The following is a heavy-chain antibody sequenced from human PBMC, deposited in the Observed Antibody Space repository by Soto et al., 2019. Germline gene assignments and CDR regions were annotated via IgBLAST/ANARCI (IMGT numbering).Heavy chain of an antibody. CDR2: IYPGDSDT. V-gene: IGHV5-51*01. D-gene: IGHD1-7*01. CDR1: GYSFTSYW. CDR3: ARLTGTTHYYYYGMDV. J-gene: IGHJ6*02. Sequence: PGESLKISCKGSGYSFTSYWIGWVRQMPGKGLEWMGIIYPGDSDTRYSPSFQGQVTISADKSISTAYLQWSSLKASDTAMYYCARLTGTTHYYYYGMDVWGQGTTVTVSS.